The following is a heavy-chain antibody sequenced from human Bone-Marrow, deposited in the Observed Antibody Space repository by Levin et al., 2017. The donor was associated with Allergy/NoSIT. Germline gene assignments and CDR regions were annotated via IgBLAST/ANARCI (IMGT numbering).Heavy chain of an antibody. CDR3: GIGARYFQE. D-gene: IGHD2-21*01. J-gene: IGHJ1*01. V-gene: IGHV3-11*01. CDR2: ISGDSTDV. CDR1: GFTFGKSY. Sequence: GGSLRLSCEVSGFTFGKSYMTWIRQAPGKGLEWLSFISGDSTDVFYADSVRGRFTISRDNSRFTVQLQMDRLRPEDTAVYYCGIGARYFQEWGQGTLVTVSS.